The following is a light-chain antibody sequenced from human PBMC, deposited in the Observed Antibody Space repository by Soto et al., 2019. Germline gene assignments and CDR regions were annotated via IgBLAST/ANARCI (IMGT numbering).Light chain of an antibody. V-gene: IGKV3-20*01. CDR2: GAS. Sequence: EIVLTQSPGTLSLSPGERATLSCRASQTVISNYLAWYQQKPGQAPRLLIYGASNRATGIPDRFSGSGSGTDFTLTISRLVPEDFAVYYCQLYGDSAPFTFGPGTKVDLK. J-gene: IGKJ3*01. CDR3: QLYGDSAPFT. CDR1: QTVISNY.